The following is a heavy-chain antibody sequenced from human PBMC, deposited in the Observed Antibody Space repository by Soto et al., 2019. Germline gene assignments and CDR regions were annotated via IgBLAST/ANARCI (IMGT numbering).Heavy chain of an antibody. Sequence: GGCMPLSWAASGFSVGSYSMKWVRPAPGKGLEWVSSISSSSSYIYYADSVKGRFTISRDNAKNSLYLQMNSLRAEDTAVYYCARDPLGPRIFDYWGQGTLVTVS. CDR1: GFSVGSYS. CDR3: ARDPLGPRIFDY. V-gene: IGHV3-21*01. J-gene: IGHJ4*02. CDR2: ISSSSSYI.